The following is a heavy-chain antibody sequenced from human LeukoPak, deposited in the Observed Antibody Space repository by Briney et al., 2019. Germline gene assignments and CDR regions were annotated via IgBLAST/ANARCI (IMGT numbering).Heavy chain of an antibody. J-gene: IGHJ4*02. CDR2: IYYSGST. V-gene: IGHV4-39*07. CDR3: AREGDSSGYYYYY. CDR1: GGSISSSSYY. D-gene: IGHD3-22*01. Sequence: PSETLSLTCTVSGGSISSSSYYWGWIRQPPGKGLEWIGSIYYSGSTYYNPSLKSRVTISVDTSKNQFSLKLSSVTAADTAVYYCAREGDSSGYYYYYWGQGTLVTVSS.